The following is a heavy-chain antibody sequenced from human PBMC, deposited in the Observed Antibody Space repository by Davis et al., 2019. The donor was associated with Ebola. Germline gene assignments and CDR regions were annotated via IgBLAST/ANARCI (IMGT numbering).Heavy chain of an antibody. J-gene: IGHJ6*02. Sequence: SETLSLTCSVSGGSVSSHYFYWAWIRQSPGKGLEWIGSLSYSGVTFYNPSLKSRVTISADASKNQFSLRLTSVTAADTGVFYCARHRPVSWSSDYYYYGLDVWGQGTAVTVS. D-gene: IGHD6-6*01. CDR1: GGSVSSHYFY. CDR3: ARHRPVSWSSDYYYYGLDV. CDR2: LSYSGVT. V-gene: IGHV4-39*01.